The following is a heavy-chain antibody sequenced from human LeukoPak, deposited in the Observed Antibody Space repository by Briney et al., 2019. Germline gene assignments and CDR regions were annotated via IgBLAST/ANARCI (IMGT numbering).Heavy chain of an antibody. V-gene: IGHV4-59*01. CDR2: IYYSGST. D-gene: IGHD5-12*01. J-gene: IGHJ6*02. CDR1: GGSISSYY. Sequence: SGTLSLTCTVSGGSISSYYWSWIRQPPGKGLEWIGYIYYSGSTNYNPSLKSRVTISVDTSKNQFSLKLSSVTAADTAVYYCAADGYSGGLASYYYYGMDVWGQGTTVTVSS. CDR3: AADGYSGGLASYYYYGMDV.